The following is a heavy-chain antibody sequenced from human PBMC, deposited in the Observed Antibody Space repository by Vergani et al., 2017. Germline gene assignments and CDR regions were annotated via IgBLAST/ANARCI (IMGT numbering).Heavy chain of an antibody. CDR2: IYYSGST. J-gene: IGHJ5*02. Sequence: QVQLQESGPGLVKPSETLSLTCTVSGGSISSYYWSWLRQPPGKGLEWIGYIYYSGSTNYNPSLKSRVTISVDTSKNQFSLKLSSVTAADTAVYYCARDSGFGELFWFDPWGQGTLVTVSS. CDR3: ARDSGFGELFWFDP. V-gene: IGHV4-59*01. D-gene: IGHD3-10*01. CDR1: GGSISSYY.